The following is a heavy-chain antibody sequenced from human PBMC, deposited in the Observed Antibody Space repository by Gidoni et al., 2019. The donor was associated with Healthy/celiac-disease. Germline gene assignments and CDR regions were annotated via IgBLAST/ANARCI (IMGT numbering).Heavy chain of an antibody. CDR1: GGSFSGYY. Sequence: QVQLQQWGAGLLKPSETLSLTCAVYGGSFSGYYWSWIRQPPGKGLEWIGEINHSGSTNYNPSLKSRVTISVDTSKNQFSLKLSSVTAADTAVYYCAREFGLRYPRSLGYWGQGTLVTVSS. V-gene: IGHV4-34*01. CDR2: INHSGST. J-gene: IGHJ4*02. CDR3: AREFGLRYPRSLGY. D-gene: IGHD4-17*01.